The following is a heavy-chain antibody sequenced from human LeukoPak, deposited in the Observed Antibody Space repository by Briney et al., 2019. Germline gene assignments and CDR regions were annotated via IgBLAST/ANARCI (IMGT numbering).Heavy chain of an antibody. Sequence: GGSLRLPCAASGFTFSSSWMTWVRQAPGKGLEWLANIKGDGSDRNYVDSVKGRFTISRDNAKNSLYLQMNSLRAEDTAVYYCAELGITMIGGVWGKGTTVTISS. CDR1: GFTFSSSW. CDR2: IKGDGSDR. V-gene: IGHV3-7*01. D-gene: IGHD3-10*02. J-gene: IGHJ6*04. CDR3: AELGITMIGGV.